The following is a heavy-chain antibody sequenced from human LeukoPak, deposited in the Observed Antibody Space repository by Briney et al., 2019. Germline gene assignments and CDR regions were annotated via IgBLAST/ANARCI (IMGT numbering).Heavy chain of an antibody. V-gene: IGHV4-39*01. Sequence: SETLSLTCTVSGGSISSSSYYWGWIRQPPGKGLEWIGSIFYSGSTYCNPSLKSRVTISVDTSKNQFSLKLTSVTAADTALYYCARHSPNWCSDLWDRGTLVTVSS. CDR1: GGSISSSSYY. CDR3: ARHSPNWCSDL. CDR2: IFYSGST. J-gene: IGHJ2*01.